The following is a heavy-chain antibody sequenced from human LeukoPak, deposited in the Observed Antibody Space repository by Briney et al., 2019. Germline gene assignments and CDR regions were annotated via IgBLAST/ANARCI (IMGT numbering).Heavy chain of an antibody. Sequence: GGSLTLSCQASGFILGSFAVYWVRQAPGKGRDWIACIFRSGSSPHYADSVKGRFTIHRDNSKNTVYLQINSLRAQDPAVYYCGKTTAGYSSGQKPAWPVDYWGQGTLVTVSS. D-gene: IGHD5-18*01. CDR1: GFILGSFA. CDR2: IFRSGSSP. V-gene: IGHV3-23*05. CDR3: GKTTAGYSSGQKPAWPVDY. J-gene: IGHJ4*02.